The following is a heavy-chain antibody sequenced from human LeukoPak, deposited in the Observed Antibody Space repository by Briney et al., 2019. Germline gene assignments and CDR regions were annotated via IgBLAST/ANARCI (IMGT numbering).Heavy chain of an antibody. CDR2: ISSGGSIK. D-gene: IGHD5-12*01. V-gene: IGHV3-11*04. CDR3: TRDRDTGRVGTTDFDY. Sequence: TGGSLRLSCAASGFIFSDYYMSWIRQTPGKGLEWVSYISSGGSIKHYADSVKGRFTISRDNAKKSLYLQMNSLRAEDTALYYCTRDRDTGRVGTTDFDYWGQGTLVTVSS. J-gene: IGHJ4*02. CDR1: GFIFSDYY.